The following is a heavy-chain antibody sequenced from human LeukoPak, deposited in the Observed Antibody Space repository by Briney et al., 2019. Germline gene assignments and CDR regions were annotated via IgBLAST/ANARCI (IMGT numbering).Heavy chain of an antibody. D-gene: IGHD3-10*01. Sequence: PGGSLRLSCAASGFIFSDFHMSWIRQAPGKGLECVSYISSSSGYTNYADSVKGRFTISRDNAKNSLYLQLNSLRAGDTAVYYCARDPGNWYFDLWGRGTLVTVSS. V-gene: IGHV3-11*06. CDR2: ISSSSGYT. CDR3: ARDPGNWYFDL. CDR1: GFIFSDFH. J-gene: IGHJ2*01.